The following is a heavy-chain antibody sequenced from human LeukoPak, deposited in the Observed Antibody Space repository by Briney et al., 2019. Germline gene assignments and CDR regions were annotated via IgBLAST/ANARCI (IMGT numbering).Heavy chain of an antibody. Sequence: GGSLRLSCAASGFTVSSNYMSWVRQAPGKGLERVAVIYSGGSTYYADSVKGRFTISRDNSKNTLYLQMNSLTADDTAVYFCARDSAGNQYSSGNFDLWGQGTLVTVSS. CDR1: GFTVSSNY. V-gene: IGHV3-66*01. CDR2: IYSGGST. D-gene: IGHD3-10*01. CDR3: ARDSAGNQYSSGNFDL. J-gene: IGHJ4*02.